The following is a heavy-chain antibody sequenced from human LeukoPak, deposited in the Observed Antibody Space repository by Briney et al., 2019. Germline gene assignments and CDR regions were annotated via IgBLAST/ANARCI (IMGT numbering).Heavy chain of an antibody. D-gene: IGHD4-17*01. CDR1: GGSINIYY. Sequence: SETLSLTCIVSGGSINIYYWSWIRQPAGKGLEWIGRIYVSGSTNYNPSLKSRVTMSVDTSKNQFSLKLSSVTAADTAVYYCASLDYGDYLFDYWGQGTLVTVSS. V-gene: IGHV4-4*07. J-gene: IGHJ4*02. CDR2: IYVSGST. CDR3: ASLDYGDYLFDY.